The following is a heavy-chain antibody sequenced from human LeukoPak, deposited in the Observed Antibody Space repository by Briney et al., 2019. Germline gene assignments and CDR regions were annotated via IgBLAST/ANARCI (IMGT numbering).Heavy chain of an antibody. CDR1: GFTFSNNA. CDR3: AKDLRTYGTGIYRLPTIIFDY. V-gene: IGHV3-23*01. D-gene: IGHD3-10*01. Sequence: GGSLRLSCTSSGFTFSNNAMSWVRQAPGKGLEWVSSIGGSGESTYHGDSVKGRFTISRDNSRNTLYLQMNSLRAEDTALYYCAKDLRTYGTGIYRLPTIIFDYWGQGILVTVSS. CDR2: IGGSGEST. J-gene: IGHJ4*02.